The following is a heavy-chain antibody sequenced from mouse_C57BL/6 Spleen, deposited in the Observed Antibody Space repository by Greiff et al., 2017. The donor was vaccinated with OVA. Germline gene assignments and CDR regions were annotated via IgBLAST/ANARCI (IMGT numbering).Heavy chain of an antibody. J-gene: IGHJ4*01. CDR1: GYSITSGYY. D-gene: IGHD1-1*01. CDR2: ISYDGSN. V-gene: IGHV3-6*01. CDR3: ARDLRSVGYAMDY. Sequence: EVKVAASSPLLVKPSQSLSLTCSVTGYSITSGYYWNWIRQFPGNKLEWMGYISYDGSNNYNPSLKNRISINRDTSKNQFFLKLNSVTTEYTATYYCARDLRSVGYAMDYWGQGTSVTVSS.